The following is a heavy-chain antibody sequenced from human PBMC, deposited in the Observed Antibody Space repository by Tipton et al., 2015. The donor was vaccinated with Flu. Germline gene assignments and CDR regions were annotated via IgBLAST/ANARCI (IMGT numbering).Heavy chain of an antibody. V-gene: IGHV4-4*07. CDR2: IYSSGTT. J-gene: IGHJ4*02. Sequence: TLSLTCAVSGGSLSSYYWGWIRQPAGKGLEWIGRIYSSGTTKYNASLKSRVTVSVDPSKNQFSLRLNSVTAADTAVYYCARGSGSGTFLIFDLWGQGTLVTVSS. CDR3: ARGSGSGTFLIFDL. D-gene: IGHD3-10*01. CDR1: GGSLSSYY.